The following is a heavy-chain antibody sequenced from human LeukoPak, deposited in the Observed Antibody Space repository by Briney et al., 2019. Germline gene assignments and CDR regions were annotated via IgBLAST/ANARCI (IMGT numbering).Heavy chain of an antibody. Sequence: GRSLRLSCAASGFTFSSYAMHWVRQAPGKGLEWVAVISYDGSNKYYADSVKGRFTISRDNSKNTLYLQMNSLRAEDTAVYYCARVGRRSSYYSHYYYYYMDVWGKGTTVTVSS. CDR3: ARVGRRSSYYSHYYYYYMDV. V-gene: IGHV3-30*04. J-gene: IGHJ6*03. D-gene: IGHD4-11*01. CDR1: GFTFSSYA. CDR2: ISYDGSNK.